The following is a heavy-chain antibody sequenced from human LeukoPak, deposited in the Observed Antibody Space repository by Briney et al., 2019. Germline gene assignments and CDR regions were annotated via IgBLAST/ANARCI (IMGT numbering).Heavy chain of an antibody. V-gene: IGHV4-34*01. CDR1: GGSFSGYY. D-gene: IGHD3-3*01. J-gene: IGHJ5*02. CDR3: ARGQAGITIYWFDP. Sequence: SETLSLTCAVYGGSFSGYYWSWIRQPPGKGLEWIGEINHSGSTNYNPSLKSRVTISVDTSKNQFSLKLSSVTAADTAVYYCARGQAGITIYWFDPWGQGTLVTVSS. CDR2: INHSGST.